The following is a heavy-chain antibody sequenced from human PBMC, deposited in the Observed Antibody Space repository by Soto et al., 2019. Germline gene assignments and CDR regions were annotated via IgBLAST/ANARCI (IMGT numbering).Heavy chain of an antibody. V-gene: IGHV3-23*01. D-gene: IGHD6-19*01. Sequence: GGSLRLSCAASGFTFSSYAISWVRQAPGKGLEWVSAISVSGGSTYYADSVKGRFTISRDNSKNTLYLQMNSLRAEDTAVYYCAKHSSGWAYYGMDVWGQGTTVTVS. CDR2: ISVSGGST. CDR1: GFTFSSYA. CDR3: AKHSSGWAYYGMDV. J-gene: IGHJ6*02.